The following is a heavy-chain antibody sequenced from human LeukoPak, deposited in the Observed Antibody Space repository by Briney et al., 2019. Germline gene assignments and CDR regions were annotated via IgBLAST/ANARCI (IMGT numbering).Heavy chain of an antibody. J-gene: IGHJ4*02. CDR3: ARVVKSPGYSSSWYSY. CDR2: INPNSGGT. V-gene: IGHV1-2*02. D-gene: IGHD6-13*01. CDR1: GYTFTGYY. Sequence: ASVKVSCKASGYTFTGYYMHWVRQAPGQGLEWMGWINPNSGGTNYAQKFQGRVTMTRDTSISTAYMELSRLRSDDTAVYYCARVVKSPGYSSSWYSYWGQGTLVTVSS.